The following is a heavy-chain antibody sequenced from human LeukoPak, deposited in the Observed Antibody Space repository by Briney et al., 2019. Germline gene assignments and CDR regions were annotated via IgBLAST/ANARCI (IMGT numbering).Heavy chain of an antibody. D-gene: IGHD6-13*01. J-gene: IGHJ5*02. CDR1: GFTFSSYG. CDR3: ARPRGAAAGTFGFDP. Sequence: GGSLRLSCAASGFTFSSYGMHWVRQAPGKGLEWLAVIWYDGSNIYYADSVKGRFTISRDNSKNTLYLQMNSLRAEDTAVYYCARPRGAAAGTFGFDPWGQGTLVTVSS. CDR2: IWYDGSNI. V-gene: IGHV3-33*01.